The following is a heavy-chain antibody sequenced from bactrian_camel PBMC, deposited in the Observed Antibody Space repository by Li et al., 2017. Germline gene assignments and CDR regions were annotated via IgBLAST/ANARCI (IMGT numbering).Heavy chain of an antibody. CDR2: IDSDGNT. V-gene: IGHV3S53*01. CDR3: NAKLEVGYSGPWCAAVSDY. D-gene: IGHD5*01. J-gene: IGHJ4*01. Sequence: VQLVESGGGLVQPGGSLRLSCAASGSISMNYCIGWFRQVPGKKREEVAAIDSDGNTHYAGSVKGRFTISQDNAKDTVYLQMNSLKPEDTAMYYCNAKLEVGYSGPWCAAVSDYWGQGTQVTVS. CDR1: GSISMNYC.